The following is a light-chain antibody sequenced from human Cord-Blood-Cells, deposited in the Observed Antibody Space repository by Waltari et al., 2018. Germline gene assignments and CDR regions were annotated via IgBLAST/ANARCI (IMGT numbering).Light chain of an antibody. CDR1: SSDVGSYNL. CDR2: EGS. V-gene: IGLV2-23*01. CDR3: CSYAGSSTWV. Sequence: QSALTQPASVSGSPGQSITISCTGTSSDVGSYNLVSLYQHHPVKAPKLMIYEGSKRPSGVSNRFSGSKSGNTTSLTISGLQAEDEADYYCCSYAGSSTWVFGGGTKLTVL. J-gene: IGLJ3*02.